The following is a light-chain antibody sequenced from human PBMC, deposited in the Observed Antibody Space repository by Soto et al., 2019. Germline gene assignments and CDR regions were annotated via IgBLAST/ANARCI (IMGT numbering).Light chain of an antibody. J-gene: IGLJ3*02. CDR1: SGDIGAYNY. CDR2: EVN. V-gene: IGLV2-8*01. Sequence: QSALTQSPSASASPGQSVTISCTGSSGDIGAYNYVSWYQQHPGKAPKLIIYEVNKRPSGVPDRFSGSKSGITASLTVSGLQADDEADYYCGAQAGSNTWVFGGGTKVTVL. CDR3: GAQAGSNTWV.